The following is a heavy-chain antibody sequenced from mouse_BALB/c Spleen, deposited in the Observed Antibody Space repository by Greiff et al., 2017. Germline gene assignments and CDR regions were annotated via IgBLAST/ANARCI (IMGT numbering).Heavy chain of an antibody. Sequence: VQLKESGGGLVQPGGSRKLSCAASGFTFSSFGMHWVRQAPEKGLEWVAYISSGSSTIYYADTVKGRFTISRDNPKNTLFLQMTSLRSEDTAMYYCARFADYFYWYFDVWGAGTTVTVSS. CDR3: ARFADYFYWYFDV. D-gene: IGHD2-13*01. CDR2: ISSGSSTI. CDR1: GFTFSSFG. V-gene: IGHV5-17*02. J-gene: IGHJ1*01.